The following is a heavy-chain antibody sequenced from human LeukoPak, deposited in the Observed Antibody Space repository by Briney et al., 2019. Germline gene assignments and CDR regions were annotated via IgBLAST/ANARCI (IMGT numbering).Heavy chain of an antibody. V-gene: IGHV4-59*08. J-gene: IGHJ6*03. Sequence: SETLSLTCTVSGGSISSCYWSWIRQPPGKGLEWIGYIYYSGSSNYNPSLKSRVTMSVDTSKNQFSLNLSSVTAADTAVYYCARHFSMITAAGTFNYYYMDVWGKGTTVTVSS. CDR1: GGSISSCY. CDR3: ARHFSMITAAGTFNYYYMDV. D-gene: IGHD6-13*01. CDR2: IYYSGSS.